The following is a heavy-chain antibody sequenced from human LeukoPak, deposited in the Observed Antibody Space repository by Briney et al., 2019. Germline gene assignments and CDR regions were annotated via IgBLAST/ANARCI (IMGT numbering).Heavy chain of an antibody. J-gene: IGHJ4*02. CDR1: GFTFSSYS. CDR2: ISSSSSYI. D-gene: IGHD6-19*01. V-gene: IGHV3-21*01. Sequence: GGSLRLSCAASGFTFSSYSMNWVRQAPGKGLEWVSSISSSSSYIYYADSVKGRFTISRDNAKSSLYLQMNSLRAEDTAVYYCARSPKKEWLVRRYFDYWGQGTLVTVSS. CDR3: ARSPKKEWLVRRYFDY.